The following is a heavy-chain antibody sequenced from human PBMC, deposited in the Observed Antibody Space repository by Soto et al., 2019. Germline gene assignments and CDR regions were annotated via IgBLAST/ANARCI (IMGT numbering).Heavy chain of an antibody. Sequence: QVQLVESGGGVVQPGWSLRLSCVTSGFTFSDYAMHWVRQAPGKGLEWVAVIRPDGSNRYYADSVKGRFTISRDISKNTLYLQMSSLRADDTAVYFCARVGSPQHLLTGFDNWGQGTLVTVSS. CDR2: IRPDGSNR. V-gene: IGHV3-33*01. CDR3: ARVGSPQHLLTGFDN. J-gene: IGHJ5*02. D-gene: IGHD1-26*01. CDR1: GFTFSDYA.